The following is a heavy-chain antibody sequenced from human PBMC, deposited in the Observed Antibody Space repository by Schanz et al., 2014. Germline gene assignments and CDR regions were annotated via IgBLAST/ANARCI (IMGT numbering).Heavy chain of an antibody. CDR1: GFTFSTYW. CDR2: INSDGTTT. J-gene: IGHJ4*02. Sequence: VQLVESGGGLVQPGGSLRLSCAASGFTFSTYWMHWVRQAPGKGLVWVSHINSDGTTTTYADSVKGRFTISRDNSKNTLDLQMNSLRAEDTAIYYCAKDLAAVGVFDYWGQGSLVTVSP. CDR3: AKDLAAVGVFDY. V-gene: IGHV3-74*01. D-gene: IGHD6-13*01.